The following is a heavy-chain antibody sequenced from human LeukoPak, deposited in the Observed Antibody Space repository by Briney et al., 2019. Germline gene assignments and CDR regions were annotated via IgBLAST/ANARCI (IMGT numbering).Heavy chain of an antibody. CDR3: ARDLGHYDILTGPFDY. CDR1: GFTFSSYE. Sequence: GGSLRLSCAASGFTFSSYEMNWVRQAPGKGLEWVSYISSSSSTIYYADSVKGRFTISRDNAKNSLYLQMNSLRDEDTAVYYCARDLGHYDILTGPFDYWGQGTLVTVSS. D-gene: IGHD3-9*01. CDR2: ISSSSSTI. V-gene: IGHV3-48*02. J-gene: IGHJ4*02.